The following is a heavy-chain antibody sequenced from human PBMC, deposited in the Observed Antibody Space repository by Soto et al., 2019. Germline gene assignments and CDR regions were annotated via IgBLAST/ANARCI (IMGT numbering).Heavy chain of an antibody. Sequence: GGSLRLSCVASGFSFDNYGMSWVRQAPGEGLEWVSAIKSDGTSTHYAASVEDRFTISRDNSKNTLYLQLNSLRAEDTAVYYCAQLGLMTFSHKHYFNHWGRGTLVTVSS. CDR1: GFSFDNYG. CDR3: AQLGLMTFSHKHYFNH. V-gene: IGHV3-23*01. J-gene: IGHJ4*02. D-gene: IGHD3-16*01. CDR2: IKSDGTST.